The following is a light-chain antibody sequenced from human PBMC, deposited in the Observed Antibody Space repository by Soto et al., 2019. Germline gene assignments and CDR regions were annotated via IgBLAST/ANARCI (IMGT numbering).Light chain of an antibody. CDR1: SSDVGGYNY. V-gene: IGLV2-14*01. CDR3: SSYTSSSTAWV. CDR2: EVS. Sequence: QSALTQPASVSGSPGQSITISCTGTSSDVGGYNYVSWYQQHPGKAPKLMIYEVSNRPSGVSNRFSGSKYGNTASLTISGLQAEDEADYYCSSYTSSSTAWVFGGGTKLTVL. J-gene: IGLJ3*02.